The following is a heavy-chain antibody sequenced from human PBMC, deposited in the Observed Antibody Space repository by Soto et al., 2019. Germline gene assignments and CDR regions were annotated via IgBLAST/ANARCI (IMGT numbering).Heavy chain of an antibody. CDR2: ISAYNGNT. Sequence: QVQLVQSGAEVKKPGASVKVSCKASGYTFTSYGISGVRQAPGQGLEWMGWISAYNGNTNYAQKLQGRVTMTTDTSTSTVSMELRSLRSDDTAVYYCAIESSSSCHDYWGPGTLVTVS. D-gene: IGHD6-13*01. J-gene: IGHJ4*02. V-gene: IGHV1-18*01. CDR1: GYTFTSYG. CDR3: AIESSSSCHDY.